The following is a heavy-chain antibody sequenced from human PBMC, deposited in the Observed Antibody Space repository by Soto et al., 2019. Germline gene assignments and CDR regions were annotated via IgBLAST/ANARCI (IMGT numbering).Heavy chain of an antibody. CDR1: GGSFSGYS. CDR2: INHSGTT. J-gene: IGHJ6*02. D-gene: IGHD3-3*01. CDR3: ARDRFDSWSHIYYRLDV. V-gene: IGHV4-34*01. Sequence: SETLSLTCAVYGGSFSGYSWTWLRQPPGKGLEWIGEINHSGTTDYNPALKSRVTMSVDTSKNQFSLRVTSVTAADTAVYYCARDRFDSWSHIYYRLDVWGQGTKVTVYS.